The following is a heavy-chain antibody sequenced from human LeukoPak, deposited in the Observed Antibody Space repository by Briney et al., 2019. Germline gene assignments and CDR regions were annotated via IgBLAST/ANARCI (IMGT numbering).Heavy chain of an antibody. CDR1: GFTFSSYV. Sequence: GGSLRLSCAASGFTFSSYVMSWVRQAPGKGLEWVSAISGSGGSTYYADSVKGRFTISRDNSKNTLYLQMNSLRAEDTAVYYCAKDGTGMLVGATAVDAFDIWGQGTMVTVSS. CDR3: AKDGTGMLVGATAVDAFDI. D-gene: IGHD1-26*01. CDR2: ISGSGGST. V-gene: IGHV3-23*01. J-gene: IGHJ3*02.